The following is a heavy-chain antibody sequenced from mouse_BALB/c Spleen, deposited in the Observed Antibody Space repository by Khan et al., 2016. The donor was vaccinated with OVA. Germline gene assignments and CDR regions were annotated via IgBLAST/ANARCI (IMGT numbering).Heavy chain of an antibody. CDR2: INPRSGYT. J-gene: IGHJ4*01. V-gene: IGHV1-4*01. CDR1: GYTFTSHT. Sequence: VQLQESGAELARPVASVKMSCKASGYTFTSHTMHWVKQRPGQGLEWIGYINPRSGYTNYNQKFNDKATLTADKSSSTAYMQLSSLASEDSAVYYCARRTTEYAMDYWGQGTSVTVSS. CDR3: ARRTTEYAMDY. D-gene: IGHD2-14*01.